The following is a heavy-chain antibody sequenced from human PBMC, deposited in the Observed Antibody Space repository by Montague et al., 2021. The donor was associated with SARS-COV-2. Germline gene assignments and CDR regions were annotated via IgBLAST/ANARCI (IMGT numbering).Heavy chain of an antibody. CDR2: ISGSGGST. CDR3: AKDWELQYFDWLSHGWFDP. J-gene: IGHJ5*02. V-gene: IGHV3-23*01. D-gene: IGHD3-9*01. Sequence: SLRLSFAASGFTFSSYAMSWVRQAPGKGLEWVSAISGSGGSTYYADSVKGRFTISRDNSKNTLYLQMNSLRAEDTAVYYCAKDWELQYFDWLSHGWFDPGGQGTLVTISS. CDR1: GFTFSSYA.